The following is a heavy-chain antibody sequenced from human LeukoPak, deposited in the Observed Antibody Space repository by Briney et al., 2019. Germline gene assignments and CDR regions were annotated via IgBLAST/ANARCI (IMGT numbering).Heavy chain of an antibody. CDR3: ARDGIRYSGYDSFDY. V-gene: IGHV1-69*01. J-gene: IGHJ4*02. Sequence: SVKVSCKASGGTFSSYAISWVRQAPGQGLEWMGGIIPIFGTANYAQKFQGRVTITADESTSTAYMELSSLRSEDTAVYYCARDGIRYSGYDSFDYWGQGTLVTVSS. CDR1: GGTFSSYA. CDR2: IIPIFGTA. D-gene: IGHD5-12*01.